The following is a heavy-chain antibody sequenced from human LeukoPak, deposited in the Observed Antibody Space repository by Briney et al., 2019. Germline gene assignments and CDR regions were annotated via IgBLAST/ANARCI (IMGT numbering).Heavy chain of an antibody. CDR2: INPSGGST. CDR3: ARHGDGAENLQH. V-gene: IGHV1-46*01. CDR1: GYTFTYYY. Sequence: ASVKVSCKASGYTFTYYYMHWVRQAPGQGLEWMGIINPSGGSTSYAQKFQGRATMTRDTSTSTVYMELSSLRFEDTSVYYCARHGDGAENLQHWGQGTLVTVSS. J-gene: IGHJ1*01.